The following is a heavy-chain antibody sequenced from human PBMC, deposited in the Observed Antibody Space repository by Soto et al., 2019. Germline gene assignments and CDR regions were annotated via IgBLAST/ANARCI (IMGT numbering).Heavy chain of an antibody. CDR2: ISGSGDST. V-gene: IGHV3-23*01. Sequence: EVQLLESGGGLVQPGRSLRLSCEASGFTFNSYAMTWVRQAPGKGLEWVSTISGSGDSTYYADSVKGRFTISRDNSKNTLYLQMSGLRADDTAVFYCAKKTLPAAIPFFDYWGQGTLVTVSS. CDR3: AKKTLPAAIPFFDY. D-gene: IGHD2-2*02. J-gene: IGHJ4*02. CDR1: GFTFNSYA.